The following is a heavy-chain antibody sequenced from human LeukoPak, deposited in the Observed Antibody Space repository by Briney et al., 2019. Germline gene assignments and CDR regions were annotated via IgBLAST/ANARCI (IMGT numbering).Heavy chain of an antibody. V-gene: IGHV3-30-3*01. J-gene: IGHJ4*02. D-gene: IGHD4-11*01. CDR3: ASEGFTVTTFDY. CDR2: ISYDGSNK. CDR1: GFTFSSYA. Sequence: GGSLRLSCAASGFTFSSYAMHWVRQAPGKGLEWVAVISYDGSNKYYADSVKGRFTISRDNSKNTLYLQMNSLRAEDTAVYYCASEGFTVTTFDYWGQGTLVTVSS.